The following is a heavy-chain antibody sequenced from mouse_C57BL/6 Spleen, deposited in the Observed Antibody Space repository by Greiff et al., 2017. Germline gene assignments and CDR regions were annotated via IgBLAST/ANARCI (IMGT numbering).Heavy chain of an antibody. CDR2: ISNGGGST. CDR1: GFTFSDYY. J-gene: IGHJ2*01. V-gene: IGHV5-12*01. D-gene: IGHD3-2*02. Sequence: EVMLVESGGGLVQPGGSLKLSCAASGFTFSDYYMYWVRQTPEKRLEWVAYISNGGGSTYYPDTVKGRFTISRDNAKNTLYLQMSRLKSEDTAMYYCARAYSSGYVVYFDYWGQGTTLTVSS. CDR3: ARAYSSGYVVYFDY.